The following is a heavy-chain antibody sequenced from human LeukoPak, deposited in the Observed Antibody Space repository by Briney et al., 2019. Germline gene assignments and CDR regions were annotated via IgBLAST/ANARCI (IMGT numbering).Heavy chain of an antibody. D-gene: IGHD4-17*01. CDR3: AKDLYGDYDFDC. J-gene: IGHJ4*02. Sequence: PGGSLRPSCAASGFTFNNFGMNWVRQAPGKGLEWVSVITSSGSTYYADSVKGRFTISRDNSKNTLYLQMNSLRAEDTAIYYCAKDLYGDYDFDCWGRGTLVTVSS. V-gene: IGHV3-23*01. CDR2: ITSSGST. CDR1: GFTFNNFG.